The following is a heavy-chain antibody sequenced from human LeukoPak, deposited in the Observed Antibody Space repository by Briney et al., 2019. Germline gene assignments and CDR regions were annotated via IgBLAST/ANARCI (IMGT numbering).Heavy chain of an antibody. Sequence: SETLSPTCAVYGGSFSGYYWSWIRQPPGKGLEWIGEINHSGSTNYNPSLKSRVTISVDTSKNQFSLKLSSVTAADTAVYYCARGQGIVVVPAAIYYFDYWGQGTLVTVSS. CDR1: GGSFSGYY. CDR2: INHSGST. D-gene: IGHD2-2*01. J-gene: IGHJ4*02. CDR3: ARGQGIVVVPAAIYYFDY. V-gene: IGHV4-34*01.